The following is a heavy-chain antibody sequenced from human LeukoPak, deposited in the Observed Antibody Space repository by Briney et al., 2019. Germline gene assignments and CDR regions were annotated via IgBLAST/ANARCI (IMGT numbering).Heavy chain of an antibody. V-gene: IGHV3-23*01. CDR1: GFTFSSYA. CDR3: AKPARTDYADY. D-gene: IGHD1-14*01. J-gene: IGHJ4*02. Sequence: GGTLRLSCAASGFTFSSYAMNWVRQAPGKGLEWVSAISGSGSNTYYADSVKGRFTISRDNSKNTLYLQTNSLRAEDTAVYYCAKPARTDYADYWGQGTLVTVSS. CDR2: ISGSGSNT.